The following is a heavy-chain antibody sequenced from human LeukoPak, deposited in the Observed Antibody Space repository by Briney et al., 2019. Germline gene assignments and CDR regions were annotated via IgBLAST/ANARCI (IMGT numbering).Heavy chain of an antibody. CDR3: ARRGNYGDYFDY. V-gene: IGHV1-2*02. D-gene: IGHD4-17*01. J-gene: IGHJ4*02. CDR2: INPNSGST. Sequence: ASVKVSCKASGHTFTGYYMHWVRQAPGQGLEWMGWINPNSGSTNYAQKFQGRVTMTRDTSISTAFMDLSRLRSDDTAVYYCARRGNYGDYFDYWGQGTLVTVSS. CDR1: GHTFTGYY.